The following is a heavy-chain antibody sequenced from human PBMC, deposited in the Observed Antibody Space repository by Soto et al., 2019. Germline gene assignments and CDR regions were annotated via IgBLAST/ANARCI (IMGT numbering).Heavy chain of an antibody. CDR1: GYSFTSYW. J-gene: IGHJ6*02. D-gene: IGHD3-10*01. Sequence: GESLKISCKGSGYSFTSYWIGWVRQMPGKGLEWMGIIYPGDSDTRYSPSFQGQVTISADKSISTAYLQWSSLKASDTAMYYCARSKWVVRGVSYYGMDVWGQGTTVTFSS. CDR3: ARSKWVVRGVSYYGMDV. CDR2: IYPGDSDT. V-gene: IGHV5-51*01.